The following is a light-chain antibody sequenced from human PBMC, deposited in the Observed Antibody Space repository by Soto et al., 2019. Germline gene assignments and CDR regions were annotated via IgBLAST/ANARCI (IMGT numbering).Light chain of an antibody. CDR1: QRLSASD. J-gene: IGKJ5*01. CDR2: GVS. Sequence: EIVLTQSPVTLSLSPGQRATLSCRASQRLSASDIAWYQQKPGQAPKFLIYGVSSRATGIPGRFSGSGSGTDFTLTISRLEPEDFAVYHCQQYGSSPLITFGQGTRLEIK. V-gene: IGKV3-20*01. CDR3: QQYGSSPLIT.